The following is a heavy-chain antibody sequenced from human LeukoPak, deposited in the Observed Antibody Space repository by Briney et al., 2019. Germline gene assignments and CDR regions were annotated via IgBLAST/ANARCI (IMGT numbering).Heavy chain of an antibody. CDR3: ARVIPYDYVWGSYRPPLFDY. V-gene: IGHV1-46*01. J-gene: IGHJ4*02. Sequence: ASVKVSCKASGYTFTSYYMHWVRQAPGQGLEWMGIINPSGGSTSYAQKFQGRVTMTRDTSISTAYMELSRLRSDDTAVYYCARVIPYDYVWGSYRPPLFDYWGQGTLVTVSS. D-gene: IGHD3-16*02. CDR2: INPSGGST. CDR1: GYTFTSYY.